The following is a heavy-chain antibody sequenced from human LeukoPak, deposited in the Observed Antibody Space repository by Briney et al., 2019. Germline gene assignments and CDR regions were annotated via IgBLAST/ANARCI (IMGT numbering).Heavy chain of an antibody. D-gene: IGHD3-9*01. CDR3: ARVSPYDILTGYYRYFDY. CDR2: INAGDGNT. J-gene: IGHJ4*02. CDR1: GYTFTSYA. V-gene: IGHV1-3*01. Sequence: ASVKVSCKASGYTFTSYAMHWVRQAPGQRLEWMGWINAGDGNTKYSQKFQGRVTITRDTSASTAYMELSSLRSEDTAVYYCARVSPYDILTGYYRYFDYWGQGTLVTVSS.